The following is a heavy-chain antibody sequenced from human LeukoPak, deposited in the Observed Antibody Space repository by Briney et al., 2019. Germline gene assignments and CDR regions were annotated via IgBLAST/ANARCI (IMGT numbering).Heavy chain of an antibody. V-gene: IGHV3-30-3*01. CDR1: GFTFSSYA. J-gene: IGHJ4*02. CDR3: AREGDPAGLDY. Sequence: GGSLRLSCAASGFTFSSYAMHWVRQAPGKGLEWVAVISYDGSNKYCADSVKGRFTISRDNSKNTLYLQMNSLRAEDTAVYYCAREGDPAGLDYWGQGTLVTVSS. D-gene: IGHD6-13*01. CDR2: ISYDGSNK.